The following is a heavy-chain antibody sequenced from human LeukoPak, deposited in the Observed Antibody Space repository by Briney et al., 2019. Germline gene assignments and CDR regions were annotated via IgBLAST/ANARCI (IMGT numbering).Heavy chain of an antibody. CDR2: ISYDGSNK. J-gene: IGHJ3*02. CDR1: GFTFSSYA. V-gene: IGHV3-30*04. Sequence: GGSLRLSCAASGFTFSSYAMHWVRQAPGKGLEWVAVISYDGSNKYYADSVKGRFTISRDNSKNTLYLQVNSLRAEDTAVYYCARTRGGSSAAFDIWGQGTMVTVSS. CDR3: ARTRGGSSAAFDI. D-gene: IGHD2-15*01.